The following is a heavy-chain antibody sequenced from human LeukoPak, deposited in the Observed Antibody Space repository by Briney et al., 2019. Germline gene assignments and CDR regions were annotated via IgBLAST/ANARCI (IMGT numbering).Heavy chain of an antibody. V-gene: IGHV4-39*01. Sequence: PSETLSLTCTVSGGSISSSDYYWGWIRQAPGTGLEWIGSIHYGGSTYYNPSLKSRVTISVDTSMNQFSLKLSFVTTADTAVYYCARALGYCSGGSCTRGYNWFDPWGQGTLVTVSS. CDR2: IHYGGST. D-gene: IGHD2-15*01. CDR3: ARALGYCSGGSCTRGYNWFDP. CDR1: GGSISSSDYY. J-gene: IGHJ5*02.